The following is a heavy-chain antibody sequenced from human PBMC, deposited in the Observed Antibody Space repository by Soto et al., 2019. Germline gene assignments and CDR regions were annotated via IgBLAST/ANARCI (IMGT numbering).Heavy chain of an antibody. CDR3: VRDCSGGGCYSDYGMDV. V-gene: IGHV4-4*07. CDR1: GYYISSFY. CDR2: IYVSGST. Sequence: PSETLSLTCTVSGYYISSFYLSWIRQPAGKGLEWIGRIYVSGSTDYNPSLKSRVSMSVDRSKNQFSLKLTSVTAADTAVYYCVRDCSGGGCYSDYGMDVWGQGATVSVSS. J-gene: IGHJ6*02. D-gene: IGHD2-15*01.